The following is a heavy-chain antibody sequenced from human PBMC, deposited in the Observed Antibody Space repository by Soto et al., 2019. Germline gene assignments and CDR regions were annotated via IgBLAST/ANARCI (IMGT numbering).Heavy chain of an antibody. CDR3: AREGLYCSSTSCPKGYYYYMDV. CDR1: GYTFTSYA. J-gene: IGHJ6*03. V-gene: IGHV1-3*01. D-gene: IGHD2-2*01. Sequence: GASVKVSCKASGYTFTSYAMHWVRQAPGQRLEWMGWINAGNGNTKYSQKFQGRVTITRDTSASTAYMELSSLRSEDTAVYYCAREGLYCSSTSCPKGYYYYMDVWGKGTTVTVSS. CDR2: INAGNGNT.